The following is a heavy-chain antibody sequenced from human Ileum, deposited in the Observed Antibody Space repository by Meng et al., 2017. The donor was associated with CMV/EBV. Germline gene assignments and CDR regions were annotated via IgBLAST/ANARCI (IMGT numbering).Heavy chain of an antibody. Sequence: SGFTFSNYCMHWVRQAPGKGLEWVAITTYDGSYNYYGDSVKGRFTISRDNSKNTVYLQMNGLRSDDTAIYYCAKEQGSRLQSQYYFDYWGQGTLVTVSS. V-gene: IGHV3-30*18. CDR2: TTYDGSYN. D-gene: IGHD4-11*01. CDR3: AKEQGSRLQSQYYFDY. CDR1: GFTFSNYC. J-gene: IGHJ4*02.